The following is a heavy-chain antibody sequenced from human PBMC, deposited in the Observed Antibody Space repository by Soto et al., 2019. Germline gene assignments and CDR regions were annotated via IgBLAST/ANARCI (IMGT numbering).Heavy chain of an antibody. CDR1: GFTFSSYA. Sequence: GGSLRLSCAASGFTFSSYAMSWVRQAPGKGLEWVSAISGSGGSTYYADSVKGRFTISRDNSKNTLYLQMNSLRAEDTAVYYCAKDLIRFLEHLLYEDLGYLYCGMDVWGQGTTVTVYS. CDR3: AKDLIRFLEHLLYEDLGYLYCGMDV. V-gene: IGHV3-23*01. CDR2: ISGSGGST. D-gene: IGHD3-3*01. J-gene: IGHJ6*02.